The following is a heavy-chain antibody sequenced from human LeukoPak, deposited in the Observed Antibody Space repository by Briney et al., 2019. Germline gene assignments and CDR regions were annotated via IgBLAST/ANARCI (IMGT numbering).Heavy chain of an antibody. CDR1: GFTFSSYW. CDR2: INSDGSST. V-gene: IGHV3-74*01. D-gene: IGHD6-19*01. CDR3: ARRGAASGAFDI. J-gene: IGHJ3*02. Sequence: GGSLRLSCAASGFTFSSYWMHWVRQAPGKGLVWVSRINSDGSSTTYADSVKGRFTISRDNAKNTLYLQMNSLRAEDTAVYYCARRGAASGAFDIWGQGTMVTVSS.